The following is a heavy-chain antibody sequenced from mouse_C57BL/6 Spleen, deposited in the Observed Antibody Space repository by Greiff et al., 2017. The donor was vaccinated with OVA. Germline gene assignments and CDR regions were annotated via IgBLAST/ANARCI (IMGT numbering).Heavy chain of an antibody. J-gene: IGHJ4*01. CDR3: ARAMSGNYYAMDY. CDR1: GYAFTNYL. D-gene: IGHD3-1*01. V-gene: IGHV1-54*01. CDR2: INPGSGGT. Sequence: VQLQQSGAELVRPGPSVKVSCKASGYAFTNYLIEWVKQRPGQGLEWIGVINPGSGGTNYNEKFKGKATLTADKSSSTAYMQLSSLTSEDSAVYFCARAMSGNYYAMDYWGQGTSVTVSS.